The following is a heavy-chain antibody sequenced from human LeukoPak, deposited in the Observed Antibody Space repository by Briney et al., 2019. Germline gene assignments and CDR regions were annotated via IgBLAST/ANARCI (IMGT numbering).Heavy chain of an antibody. CDR2: IVVGSGNT. D-gene: IGHD6-13*01. CDR3: AAAAAGNYYYYYYGMDV. J-gene: IGHJ6*02. CDR1: GFTFTSSA. Sequence: GTSVKVSCKASGFTFTSSAMQWVRQARGQRLEWIGWIVVGSGNTNYAQEFQERVTITRDMSTSTAYMELSSLRSEDTAVYYCAAAAAGNYYYYYYGMDVWGQGTTVTVSS. V-gene: IGHV1-58*02.